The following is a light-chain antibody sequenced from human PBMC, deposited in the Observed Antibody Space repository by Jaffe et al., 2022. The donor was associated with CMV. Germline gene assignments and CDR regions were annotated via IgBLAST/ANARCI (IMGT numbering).Light chain of an antibody. J-gene: IGKJ5*01. CDR2: EAS. CDR1: QSLRSW. Sequence: DIQMTQSPSTLSASVGDSVTITCRASQSLRSWLAWYQQKPGKAPDLLIYEASHLKTGVPARFSGSGYGTAFTLTISSLQPDDFAIYYCQQYDTYPIAFGEGTRLEIK. V-gene: IGKV1-5*03. CDR3: QQYDTYPIA.